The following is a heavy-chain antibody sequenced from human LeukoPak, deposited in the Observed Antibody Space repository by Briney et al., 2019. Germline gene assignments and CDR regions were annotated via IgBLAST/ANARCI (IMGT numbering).Heavy chain of an antibody. Sequence: GGSLGLSCAASGFTFSGYWMSWVRQAPGKGLEWVANIKHDGSVKYYVDSVKGRFTISRDSAKNSLDLQMNSLRAEGTAVYYCARGARDGYNLWGQGTQVTVSS. J-gene: IGHJ4*02. CDR2: IKHDGSVK. CDR3: ARGARDGYNL. D-gene: IGHD5-24*01. V-gene: IGHV3-7*05. CDR1: GFTFSGYW.